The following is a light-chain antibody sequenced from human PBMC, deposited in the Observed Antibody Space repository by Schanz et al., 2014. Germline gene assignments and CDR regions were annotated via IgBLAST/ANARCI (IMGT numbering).Light chain of an antibody. CDR2: GTS. V-gene: IGKV3-20*01. Sequence: EIVLTQSPGTLSLSPGERATLSCRASQSVHRNYLAWHQQKPGQAPRLLIYGTSIRATGIPDRFSGSGSGTDFTLTISRLEPEDFAVYYCQHYGSSPPYTFGQGTKLEIK. J-gene: IGKJ2*01. CDR3: QHYGSSPPYT. CDR1: QSVHRNY.